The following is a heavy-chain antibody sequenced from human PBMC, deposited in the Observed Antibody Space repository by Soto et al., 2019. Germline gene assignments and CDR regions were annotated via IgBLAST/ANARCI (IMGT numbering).Heavy chain of an antibody. V-gene: IGHV1-2*04. D-gene: IGHD5-12*01. CDR2: INPNSGGT. CDR3: ARGRGYSGYDWDY. J-gene: IGHJ4*02. Sequence: ASVKVSCKASGYTFTSYYMHWVRQAPGQGLEWMGWINPNSGGTNYAQKFQGWVTTTRDTSISTAYMELSRLRSDDTAVYYCARGRGYSGYDWDYWGQGTLVTVSS. CDR1: GYTFTSYY.